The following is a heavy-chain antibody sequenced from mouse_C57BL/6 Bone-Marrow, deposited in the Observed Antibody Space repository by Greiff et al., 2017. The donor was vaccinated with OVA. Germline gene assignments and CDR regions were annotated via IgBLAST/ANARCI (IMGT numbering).Heavy chain of an antibody. CDR3: ASDDDSGEDYAMDY. CDR2: ISDGGSYT. V-gene: IGHV5-4*01. J-gene: IGHJ4*01. CDR1: GFTFSSYA. Sequence: EVQVVESGGGLVKPGGSLKLSCAASGFTFSSYAMSWVRQTPEKRLEWVATISDGGSYTYYPDNVKGRFTISRDNATNNQYLQMSHLKSEDTAMDYCASDDDSGEDYAMDYWGQGTSTTVSA.